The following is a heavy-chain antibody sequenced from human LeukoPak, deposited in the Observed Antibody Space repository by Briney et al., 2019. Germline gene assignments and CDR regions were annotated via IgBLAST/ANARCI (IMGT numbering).Heavy chain of an antibody. CDR2: IYYSGST. D-gene: IGHD2-2*01. V-gene: IGHV4-59*01. Sequence: SETLSLTCTVSGGSISNNYWSWIRQTPGRGLEWIGYIYYSGSTNYSPSLMSRATISLDTPKNQFSLKLRSVTAADTAVYYCARGLPYASPQAGNWGQGTLVTVSS. CDR1: GGSISNNY. CDR3: ARGLPYASPQAGN. J-gene: IGHJ4*02.